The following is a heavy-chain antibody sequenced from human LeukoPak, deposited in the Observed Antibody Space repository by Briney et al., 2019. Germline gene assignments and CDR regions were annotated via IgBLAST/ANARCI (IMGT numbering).Heavy chain of an antibody. Sequence: SVKVSCKASGGTFSSYAISWVRQAPGQGLEWMGGLIPIFGTANYAQKFQGRVTITADESTSTAYMELSSLRSEDTAVYYCAREASCITIFGVALCGMDVWGQGTTVTVPS. D-gene: IGHD3-3*01. CDR1: GGTFSSYA. V-gene: IGHV1-69*13. CDR2: LIPIFGTA. CDR3: AREASCITIFGVALCGMDV. J-gene: IGHJ6*02.